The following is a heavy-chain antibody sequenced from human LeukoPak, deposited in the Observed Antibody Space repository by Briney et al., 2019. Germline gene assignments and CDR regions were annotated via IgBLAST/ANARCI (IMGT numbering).Heavy chain of an antibody. D-gene: IGHD3-3*01. CDR1: GFTFSSYL. CDR3: ARAPYLQYFWSGYHDPYGMDV. V-gene: IGHV3-74*01. Sequence: GGSLRLSCAASGFTFSSYLMHWVRQAPGKGLVWVSRINSDGSSTSYADSVKGRFTISRDNAKNTLYLQMNSLRAEDTAVCYCARAPYLQYFWSGYHDPYGMDVWGQGTTVTVSS. CDR2: INSDGSST. J-gene: IGHJ6*02.